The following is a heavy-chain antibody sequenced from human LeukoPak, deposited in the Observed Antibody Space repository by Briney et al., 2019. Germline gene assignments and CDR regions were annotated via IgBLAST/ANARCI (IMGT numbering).Heavy chain of an antibody. CDR2: IYYSGSG. CDR3: ARGGSGYSSSSVLEPGDY. V-gene: IGHV4-39*07. D-gene: IGHD6-6*01. Sequence: SETLSLTCTVSGGSISSSSYYWGWIRQPPGKGLEWIGSIYYSGSGYYNPSLKSRVTISVDTSKNQFSLKLSSVTAADTAVYYCARGGSGYSSSSVLEPGDYWGQGTLVTVSS. CDR1: GGSISSSSYY. J-gene: IGHJ4*02.